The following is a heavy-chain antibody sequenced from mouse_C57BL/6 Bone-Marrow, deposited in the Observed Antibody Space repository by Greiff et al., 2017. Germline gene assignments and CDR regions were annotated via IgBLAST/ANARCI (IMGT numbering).Heavy chain of an antibody. J-gene: IGHJ4*01. CDR1: GYSFTDYN. V-gene: IGHV1-39*01. Sequence: VQLKESGPELVKPGASVKISCKASGYSFTDYNMNWVKQSNGKSLEWIGVINPNYGTTSYNQKFKGKATLTVDQSSIPAYMQLNSLTSEDSAVYYCARGYDYDYAMDYWGQGTSVTVSS. CDR3: ARGYDYDYAMDY. CDR2: INPNYGTT. D-gene: IGHD2-4*01.